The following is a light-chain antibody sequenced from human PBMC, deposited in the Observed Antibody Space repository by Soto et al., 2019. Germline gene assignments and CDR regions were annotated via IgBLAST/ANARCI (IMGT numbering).Light chain of an antibody. Sequence: DIQMTQSPSSLSASVGDRVTITCRASQSISSYLNWYQQKPGKAPKLLIYAASSLQSGVPSRFSRSGSGTDFTLSINSLQPEDFAAYYCQQSYSTPRTFGPGTTVDIK. CDR1: QSISSY. CDR2: AAS. CDR3: QQSYSTPRT. J-gene: IGKJ3*01. V-gene: IGKV1-39*01.